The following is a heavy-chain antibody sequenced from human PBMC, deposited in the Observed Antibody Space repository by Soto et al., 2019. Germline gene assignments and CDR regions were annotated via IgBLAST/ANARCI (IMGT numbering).Heavy chain of an antibody. D-gene: IGHD4-17*01. CDR3: VKGGERTTGAFDI. CDR1: GFTFDDYA. CDR2: VSWNSGSI. Sequence: EVQLVESGGGLVQPGRSLRLSCVASGFTFDDYAMHWVRQAPGKGMEWVSGVSWNSGSIGYADSVKGRFTISSDNAKKSLYLQMNSLRAEDTALYYCVKGGERTTGAFDIWGQGTMVTVSS. J-gene: IGHJ3*02. V-gene: IGHV3-9*01.